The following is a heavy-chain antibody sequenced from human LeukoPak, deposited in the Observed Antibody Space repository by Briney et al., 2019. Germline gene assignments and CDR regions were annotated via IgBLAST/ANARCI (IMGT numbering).Heavy chain of an antibody. D-gene: IGHD3-3*01. Sequence: GESLRLSCAASGFTFSSYAMHWVRQAPGKGLEWVVVISYDGSNKYYADSVKGRFTISRDNSKNTLYLQMNSLRAEDTAVYYCARAPNGSGFGRDWGQGTLVTVSS. CDR1: GFTFSSYA. CDR3: ARAPNGSGFGRD. V-gene: IGHV3-30*01. CDR2: ISYDGSNK. J-gene: IGHJ4*02.